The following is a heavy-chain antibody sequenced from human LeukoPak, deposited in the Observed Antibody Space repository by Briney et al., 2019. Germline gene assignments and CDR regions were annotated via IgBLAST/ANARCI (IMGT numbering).Heavy chain of an antibody. J-gene: IGHJ6*02. CDR3: ARDWYEQLVLGYYYGMDV. D-gene: IGHD6-6*01. V-gene: IGHV3-23*01. CDR1: GFTFSSYA. Sequence: GGSLRLSCAASGFTFSSYAMSWVRQAPGKGLEWVSAISGSGGSTYYADSVKGRFTISRDNAKNSLYLQMNSLRAEDTAVYYCARDWYEQLVLGYYYGMDVWGQGTTVTVSS. CDR2: ISGSGGST.